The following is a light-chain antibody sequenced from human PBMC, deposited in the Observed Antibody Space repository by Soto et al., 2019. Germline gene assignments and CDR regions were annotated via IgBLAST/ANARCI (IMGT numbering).Light chain of an antibody. CDR3: QKYNSAPLT. J-gene: IGKJ4*01. Sequence: GDRVTITCRASQGIAPYLAWFQQKPGKVPKLLIYATSTLQSGVPSRFSGNGSGTDFTLTVTSLQPEDVGTYYCQKYNSAPLTFGGGTKVEIK. CDR2: ATS. V-gene: IGKV1-27*01. CDR1: QGIAPY.